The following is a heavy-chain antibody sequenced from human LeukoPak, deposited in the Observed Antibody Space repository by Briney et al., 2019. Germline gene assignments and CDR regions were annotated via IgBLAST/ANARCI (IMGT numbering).Heavy chain of an antibody. V-gene: IGHV4-59*11. Sequence: SETLSLTCTVSGGSISSHYWSWIRQPPGKGLEWIGYIYYSGSTNYNPSLKSRVAISVDTSKNQFSLKLSSVTAADTAVYYCARSSPKGYCSSTCCFDYWGQGTLVTVSS. D-gene: IGHD2-2*01. J-gene: IGHJ4*02. CDR2: IYYSGST. CDR3: ARSSPKGYCSSTCCFDY. CDR1: GGSISSHY.